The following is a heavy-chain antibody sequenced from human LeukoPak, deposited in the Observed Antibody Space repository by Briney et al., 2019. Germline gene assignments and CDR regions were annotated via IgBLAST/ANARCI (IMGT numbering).Heavy chain of an antibody. Sequence: PGRSLRLSCSASGFAFSSDAMHWVRQAPGRGLEGLAGISYDGSNEDYAESVRGRFTISRDNSKSTLFLQMDSLRPEDTGVYYCARDLVYSSGWYAGELDHWGLGTLVIVSS. CDR1: GFAFSSDA. J-gene: IGHJ4*02. CDR3: ARDLVYSSGWYAGELDH. D-gene: IGHD6-19*01. V-gene: IGHV3-30*04. CDR2: ISYDGSNE.